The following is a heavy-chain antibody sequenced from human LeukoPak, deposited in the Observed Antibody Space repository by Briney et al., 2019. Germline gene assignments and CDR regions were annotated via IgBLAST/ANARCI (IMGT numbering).Heavy chain of an antibody. J-gene: IGHJ6*03. D-gene: IGHD2-2*01. V-gene: IGHV1-18*01. CDR1: GYTFTSYG. CDR3: AREWVVVVPAATYYYYYYMDV. CDR2: ISAYNGNT. Sequence: ASVKVSCKASGYTFTSYGISWVLQAPGHGLEWMGWISAYNGNTNYAQKLQGRVTMTTDTSTSTAYMELRSLRSDDTAVYYCAREWVVVVPAATYYYYYYMDVWGKGTTVTVSS.